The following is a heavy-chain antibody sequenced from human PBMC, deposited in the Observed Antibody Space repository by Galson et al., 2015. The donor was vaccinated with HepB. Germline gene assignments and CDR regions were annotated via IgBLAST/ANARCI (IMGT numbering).Heavy chain of an antibody. V-gene: IGHV3-30*18. CDR1: GFTLKNYG. D-gene: IGHD3-22*01. CDR2: ISYDESDE. J-gene: IGHJ4*02. CDR3: AKDSHHSYYDRSGYSFYFGY. Sequence: SLRLSCAGSGFTLKNYGMHWVRQAPGKGLEWVAYISYDESDEYYADSAKGRFTVSRDISKTTVYLEMNGLRPEDTAVYYCAKDSHHSYYDRSGYSFYFGYWGQGTLVTVSS.